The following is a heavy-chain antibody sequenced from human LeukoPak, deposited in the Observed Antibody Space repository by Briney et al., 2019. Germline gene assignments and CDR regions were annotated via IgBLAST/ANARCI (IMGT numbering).Heavy chain of an antibody. CDR1: GFXFSSYS. CDR2: ISSSSSYI. D-gene: IGHD4-11*01. J-gene: IGHJ3*02. Sequence: GGSLRLSCAASGFXFSSYSMNWVRQAPGKGLEWVSPISSSSSYIYYADSVKGRFTISRDNAKNSLYLQMNSLRAEDTAVYYCARALHDAFDIWGQGTMVTVSS. V-gene: IGHV3-21*01. CDR3: ARALHDAFDI.